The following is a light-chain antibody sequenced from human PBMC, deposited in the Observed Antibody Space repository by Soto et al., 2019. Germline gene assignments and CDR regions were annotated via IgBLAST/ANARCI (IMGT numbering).Light chain of an antibody. CDR3: QQYNSHSSYT. CDR2: KAS. V-gene: IGKV1-5*03. Sequence: DIQMTQSPSTLSASVGDRVTITCRASQSINTWLAWYQQKPGKAPKLLIYKASSLGSGVPSRFSGSGSGTEFTLTISSLQPDDFAIYYCQQYNSHSSYTFGQGTNLEIK. CDR1: QSINTW. J-gene: IGKJ2*01.